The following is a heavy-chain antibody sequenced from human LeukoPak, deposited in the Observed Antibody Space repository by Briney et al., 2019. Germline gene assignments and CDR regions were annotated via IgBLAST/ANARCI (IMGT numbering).Heavy chain of an antibody. J-gene: IGHJ3*02. V-gene: IGHV1-69*06. Sequence: SVKVSCKASGYIFTSYGISWVRQAPGQGLEWMGGIIPIFGTANYAQKFQGRVTITADKSTSTAYMELSSLRSEDTAVYYCARSSSYYYDSSGSHGGNAFDIWGQGTMVTVSS. CDR2: IIPIFGTA. CDR3: ARSSSYYYDSSGSHGGNAFDI. D-gene: IGHD3-22*01. CDR1: GYIFTSYG.